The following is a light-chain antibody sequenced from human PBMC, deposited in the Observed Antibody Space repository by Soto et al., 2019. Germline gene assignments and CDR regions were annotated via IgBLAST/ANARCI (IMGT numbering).Light chain of an antibody. Sequence: DIQMTQSPSTLSASVGDRVTITCRASQSISSWLAWYQQKPGKAPKLLIYKASGLESGVPSRFSGSGSGTDFTLTISSLQPDDFATYYCQQYDSLPLTFGQGTRLEIK. CDR1: QSISSW. J-gene: IGKJ5*01. CDR3: QQYDSLPLT. CDR2: KAS. V-gene: IGKV1-5*03.